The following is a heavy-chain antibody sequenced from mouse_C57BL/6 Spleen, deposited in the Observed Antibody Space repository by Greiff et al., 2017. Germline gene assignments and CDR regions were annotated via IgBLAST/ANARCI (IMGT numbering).Heavy chain of an antibody. D-gene: IGHD1-1*01. J-gene: IGHJ3*01. CDR1: GYTFTDYY. CDR3: ARQYYGSSPWVAY. V-gene: IGHV1-26*01. CDR2: INPNNGGT. Sequence: EVQLQQSGPELVKPGASVKISCKASGYTFTDYYMNWVKQSHGKSLEWIGDINPNNGGTSYNQKFKGKATLTVDKSSSTAYMELRSLTSEDSAVYYCARQYYGSSPWVAYWGQGTLVTVSA.